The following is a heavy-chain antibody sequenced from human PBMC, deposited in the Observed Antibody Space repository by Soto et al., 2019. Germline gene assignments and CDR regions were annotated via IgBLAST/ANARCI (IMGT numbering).Heavy chain of an antibody. CDR1: GFTFSAYY. J-gene: IGHJ6*02. V-gene: IGHV3-11*01. D-gene: IGHD6-6*01. CDR2: ITGSGSTK. CDR3: AREWGSSYSYYYGMDV. Sequence: QVQLVESGGGLVKPGGSLRLSCAASGFTFSAYYMSWIRQVPGKGLDWLSHITGSGSTKYYAESVKGRFTISRDNAKNSVFLQMNSLRAEDTAVYYCAREWGSSYSYYYGMDVWGQGTTVTVSS.